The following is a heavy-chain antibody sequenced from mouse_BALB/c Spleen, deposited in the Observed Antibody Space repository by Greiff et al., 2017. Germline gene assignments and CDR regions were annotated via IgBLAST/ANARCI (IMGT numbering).Heavy chain of an antibody. CDR2: INPSSGYT. CDR1: GYTFTSYT. J-gene: IGHJ3*01. Sequence: QVQLQQSAADLARPGASVKMSCKASGYTFTSYTMHWVKQRPGQGLEWIGYINPSSGYTEYNQKFKDKTTLTADKSSSTAYMQLSSLTSEDSAVYYCARKDSSVLAWFAYWGQGTLVTVSA. V-gene: IGHV1-4*02. D-gene: IGHD3-2*01. CDR3: ARKDSSVLAWFAY.